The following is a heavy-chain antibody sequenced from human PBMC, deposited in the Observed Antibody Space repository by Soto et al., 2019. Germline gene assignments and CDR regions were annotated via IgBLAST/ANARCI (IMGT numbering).Heavy chain of an antibody. CDR3: ARVYCSTTTCHVQAFDS. CDR2: ISSSGDSS. CDR1: GFIFSSYE. J-gene: IGHJ4*02. V-gene: IGHV3-48*03. D-gene: IGHD2-2*01. Sequence: EVQLVESGGGLAQPGGSVRLSCAASGFIFSSYEMNWVRQAPGKTLEWVSYISSSGDSSYYADSVKGRFTISRDNVRKSLYLQMNSLRAEDTAVYYCARVYCSTTTCHVQAFDSWGQGTLVTVSS.